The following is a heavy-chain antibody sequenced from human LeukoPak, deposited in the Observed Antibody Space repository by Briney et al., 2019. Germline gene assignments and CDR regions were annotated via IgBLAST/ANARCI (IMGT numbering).Heavy chain of an antibody. D-gene: IGHD2-8*01. J-gene: IGHJ5*02. CDR3: ARGIQDIVLMVYADWFDP. Sequence: PSETLSLTCTVSGGSISSYYWSWIRQPPGKGLEWIATIHYSGSTDYNPSLKSRVTISVDTSKNQFSLKLSSVTAADTAVYYCARGIQDIVLMVYADWFDPWGQGTLVTVSS. CDR2: IHYSGST. V-gene: IGHV4-59*08. CDR1: GGSISSYY.